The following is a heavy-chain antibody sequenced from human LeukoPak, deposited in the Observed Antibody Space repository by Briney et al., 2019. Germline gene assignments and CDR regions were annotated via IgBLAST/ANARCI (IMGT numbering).Heavy chain of an antibody. V-gene: IGHV4-39*07. CDR2: IYYSGST. D-gene: IGHD3-9*01. Sequence: SETLSLTCTVSGGSISNSSYYWGWIRQPPGKGLEWIGSIYYSGSTYYNTSLKSRVTISVDTSKNLFSLRLSSVTAADTAVYYCARVGYFDWYSFDYWGQGTLVTVSS. J-gene: IGHJ4*02. CDR1: GGSISNSSYY. CDR3: ARVGYFDWYSFDY.